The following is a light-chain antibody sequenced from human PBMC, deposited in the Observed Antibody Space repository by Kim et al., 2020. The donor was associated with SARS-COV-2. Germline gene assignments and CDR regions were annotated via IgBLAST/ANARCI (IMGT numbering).Light chain of an antibody. CDR3: QQYYALPFT. CDR2: GAS. J-gene: IGKJ4*01. V-gene: IGKV1-16*02. Sequence: ASMADSVTITCRARQGVNNHVAWFQQKPGKAPKSLIYGASNLHSGVPSQFSGSGSGTDFTLTISSLQPEDFATYYCQQYYALPFTFGGGTKVDIK. CDR1: QGVNNH.